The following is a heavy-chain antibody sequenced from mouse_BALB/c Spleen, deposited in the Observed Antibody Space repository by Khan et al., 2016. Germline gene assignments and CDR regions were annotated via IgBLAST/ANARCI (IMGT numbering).Heavy chain of an antibody. CDR3: ASYYDYDGGFAY. Sequence: QVQLKESGPGLVAPSQSLSITCTVSGFSLTGFSVNWVRQPPGKALEWLGMIWGDGSTDYNSGLKSRLSCSKDDSKSQVFLKMNSLQTDDTARYFCASYYDYDGGFAYWGQGTLVTVSA. D-gene: IGHD2-4*01. CDR1: GFSLTGFS. V-gene: IGHV2-6-7*01. J-gene: IGHJ3*01. CDR2: IWGDGST.